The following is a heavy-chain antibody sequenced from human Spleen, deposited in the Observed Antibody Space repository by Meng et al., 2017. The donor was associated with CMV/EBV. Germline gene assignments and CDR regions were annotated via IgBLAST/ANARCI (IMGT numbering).Heavy chain of an antibody. CDR3: ARDGTYYDFWSGHTPLY. Sequence: FTFSDHYMDWVRQAPGTGLVWVSRINSDGSSTSYADSVKGRFTISRDNAKNTLYLQMNSLRAEDTAVYYCARDGTYYDFWSGHTPLYWGQGTLVTVSS. CDR1: FTFSDHY. V-gene: IGHV3-74*01. D-gene: IGHD3-3*01. CDR2: INSDGSST. J-gene: IGHJ4*02.